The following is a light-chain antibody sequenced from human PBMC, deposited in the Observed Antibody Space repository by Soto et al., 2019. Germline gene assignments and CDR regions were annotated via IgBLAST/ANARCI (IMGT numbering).Light chain of an antibody. V-gene: IGKV1-5*01. J-gene: IGKJ1*01. CDR3: QHYYTFSWT. CDR2: GAS. CDR1: EDIDTS. Sequence: DIQMTQSPSTLSVSLGDRTAITCRASEDIDTSLAWFQQRPGKAPKVLIAGASGLMNGVPSTFSGSGSGTEFALTISSVQPDDFATSFCQHYYTFSWTFGQGTKVDIK.